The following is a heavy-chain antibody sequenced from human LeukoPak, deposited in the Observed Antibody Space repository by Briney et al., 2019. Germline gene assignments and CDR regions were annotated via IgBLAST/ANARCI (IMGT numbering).Heavy chain of an antibody. CDR1: GDSIRSYD. J-gene: IGHJ5*02. D-gene: IGHD3-10*01. CDR3: ARLSWPGRGSRFDP. CDR2: ISYSGST. Sequence: SETLSLTCTVSGDSIRSYDWSWIRQSPGKGLEWIGYISYSGSTNYNPSLKSRVTISVDTSKNQFSLNLSSVTAADAAVYFCARLSWPGRGSRFDPWGQGTLVTVSS. V-gene: IGHV4-59*01.